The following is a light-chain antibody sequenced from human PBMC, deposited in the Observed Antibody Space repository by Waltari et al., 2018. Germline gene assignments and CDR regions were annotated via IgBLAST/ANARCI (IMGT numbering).Light chain of an antibody. V-gene: IGKV2-30*01. J-gene: IGKJ1*01. CDR1: QSLVSSDGNTY. CDR3: MQNTHRPWT. Sequence: DVVMAQSPLSLHVTLGQPASISCRSSQSLVSSDGNTYFSWFQQRPGQSPRRLLYKISNRDSGVPDRFSGGGSGTDFTLRISRVEGEDVGFYYCMQNTHRPWTFGQGTKVEI. CDR2: KIS.